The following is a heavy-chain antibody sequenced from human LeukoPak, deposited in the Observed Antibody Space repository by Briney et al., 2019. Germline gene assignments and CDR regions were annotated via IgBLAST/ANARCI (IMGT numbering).Heavy chain of an antibody. D-gene: IGHD2-15*01. CDR3: ARLTNGYCSGGSCYRANGFDP. V-gene: IGHV1-69*04. Sequence: SVKVSCKASGGTFSSYAISWVRQAPGQGLEWMGRIIPILGIANYAQKFQGRVTINAEKSKSTAYMELSSLRSEDPAVYYCARLTNGYCSGGSCYRANGFDPWGQETLVTVSS. CDR2: IIPILGIA. CDR1: GGTFSSYA. J-gene: IGHJ5*02.